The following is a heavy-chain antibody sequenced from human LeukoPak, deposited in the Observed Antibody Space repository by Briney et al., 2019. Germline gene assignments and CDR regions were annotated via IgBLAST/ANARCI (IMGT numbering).Heavy chain of an antibody. CDR1: GCTFSTYV. D-gene: IGHD6-6*01. CDR3: AREGQLGY. Sequence: ASVMASCKASGCTFSTYVFSWVRQAPGLGLEWMGWISGYNGNTNYARKFQGRVTLTTDTSTSTAYMELRSLRFDDSAVYYCAREGQLGYWGQGTLVTVSS. CDR2: ISGYNGNT. J-gene: IGHJ4*02. V-gene: IGHV1-18*01.